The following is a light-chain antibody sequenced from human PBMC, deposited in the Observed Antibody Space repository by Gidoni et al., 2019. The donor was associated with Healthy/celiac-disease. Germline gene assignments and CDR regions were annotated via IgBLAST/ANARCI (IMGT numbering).Light chain of an antibody. J-gene: IGKJ1*01. V-gene: IGKV4-1*01. CDR3: QQYYSNPLWT. Sequence: DIFITHSPHSLPLSLGERAPIHSKSSQSVLYSSYNKNYLAWYQQKPGQPPKLLIYWAAPRESGVAERFSGRGSGTDFTIRNSRLKAEDVAVYECQQYYSNPLWTFGQGTKVEIK. CDR1: QSVLYSSYNKNY. CDR2: WAA.